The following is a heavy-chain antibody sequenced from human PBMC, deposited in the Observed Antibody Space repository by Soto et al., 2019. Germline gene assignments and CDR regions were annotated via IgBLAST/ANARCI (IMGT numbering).Heavy chain of an antibody. V-gene: IGHV1-69*15. Sequence: QVHLAHSGAEVKKPGSSVKVSCKASGGTFSRYSITWVRQAPGHGLEWIGRIIPIFGIPSYAQKFQGRVTITADESTSTAYTELSSLRSDDTAVYYCAREDRDREIGLVPAAIDGMDVWGQGTTVTVSS. CDR2: IIPIFGIP. CDR3: AREDRDREIGLVPAAIDGMDV. D-gene: IGHD2-2*01. CDR1: GGTFSRYS. J-gene: IGHJ6*02.